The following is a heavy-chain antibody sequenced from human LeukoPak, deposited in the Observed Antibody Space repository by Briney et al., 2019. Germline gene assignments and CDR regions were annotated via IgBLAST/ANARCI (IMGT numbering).Heavy chain of an antibody. CDR1: GYTFTSYD. D-gene: IGHD3-22*01. V-gene: IGHV1-8*01. CDR2: MNPNSGNT. CDR3: ARGGREAYYYDSSGYYYNWFDP. J-gene: IGHJ5*02. Sequence: GASVKVSCKASGYTFTSYDINWVRQATGQGLEWMGWMNPNSGNTGYAQKFQGRVTMTRNTSISTAYMELSSLRSEDTAVYYCARGGREAYYYDSSGYYYNWFDPWGQGTLVTVSS.